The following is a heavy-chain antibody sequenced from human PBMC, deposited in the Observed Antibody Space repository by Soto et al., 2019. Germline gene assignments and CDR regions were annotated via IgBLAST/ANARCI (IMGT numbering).Heavy chain of an antibody. D-gene: IGHD2-8*01. J-gene: IGHJ6*03. CDR2: IGTAGDT. Sequence: GGSLRLSCAASGFTFSSYDMHWVRQATGKGLEWASAIGTAGDTYYPGSVKGRFTISRENAKNSLYLQMNSLRAGDTAVYYCARGAQDCTKGVCSPYYYYYYMDVRGKRTKVTVPS. CDR3: ARGAQDCTKGVCSPYYYYYYMDV. CDR1: GFTFSSYD. V-gene: IGHV3-13*01.